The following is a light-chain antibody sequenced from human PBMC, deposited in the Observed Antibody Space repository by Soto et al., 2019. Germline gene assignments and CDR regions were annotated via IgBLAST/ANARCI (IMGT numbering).Light chain of an antibody. J-gene: IGLJ3*02. Sequence: QSDLTQPASVSGSPGQSITISCTGTRDDIGDYNYVYWYQQYPGKAPKLIIFEVSNRPSGVSDRFSGSKSGNTASLTISGVQTEDEATYFCSSYTSSDTLVFGGGTKVTVL. CDR1: RDDIGDYNY. V-gene: IGLV2-14*01. CDR2: EVS. CDR3: SSYTSSDTLV.